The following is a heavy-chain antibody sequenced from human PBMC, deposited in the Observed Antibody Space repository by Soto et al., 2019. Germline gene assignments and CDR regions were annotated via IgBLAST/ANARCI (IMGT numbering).Heavy chain of an antibody. CDR1: GFTFSSYW. J-gene: IGHJ4*02. CDR2: IKQDGSEK. V-gene: IGHV3-7*03. D-gene: IGHD6-6*01. CDR3: ASSLAASLFDY. Sequence: EVQLVESGGGLVQPGGSLRLSCAASGFTFSSYWMSWVRQAPGKGLEWVANIKQDGSEKYYVDSVKGRFTISRDNAKNSLHLEMNSLRAEDTAVYYCASSLAASLFDYWGQGTLVTVSS.